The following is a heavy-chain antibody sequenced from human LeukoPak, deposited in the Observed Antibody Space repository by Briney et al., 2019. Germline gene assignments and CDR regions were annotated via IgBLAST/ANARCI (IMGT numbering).Heavy chain of an antibody. J-gene: IGHJ4*02. Sequence: SETLSLTCAVYGGSFSGYYWSWIRQPPGKGLEWIGEINHSGSTNYNPFLKSRVTISVDTSKNQFSLKLSSVTAADTAVYYCARARGGYWGQGTLVTVSS. CDR3: ARARGGY. CDR1: GGSFSGYY. V-gene: IGHV4-34*01. D-gene: IGHD3-16*01. CDR2: INHSGST.